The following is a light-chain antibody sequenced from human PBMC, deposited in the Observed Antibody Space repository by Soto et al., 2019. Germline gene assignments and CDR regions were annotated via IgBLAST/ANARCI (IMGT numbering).Light chain of an antibody. Sequence: QSVLTQPASVSGSPGQSITISCTGTSSDIGGYNYVSWYQQHPGKAPKLMIYDVSNRPSGLSNRFSGSKSGNTASLTISGLQTEDEAHYYCSSYTRESRLIFGGGTKLTVL. V-gene: IGLV2-14*01. J-gene: IGLJ2*01. CDR2: DVS. CDR1: SSDIGGYNY. CDR3: SSYTRESRLI.